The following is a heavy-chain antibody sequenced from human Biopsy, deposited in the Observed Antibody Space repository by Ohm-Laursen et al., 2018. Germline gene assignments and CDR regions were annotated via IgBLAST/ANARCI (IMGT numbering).Heavy chain of an antibody. CDR3: ARLLQTDGDGFWSGYYDY. CDR1: GFSFTNHY. V-gene: IGHV1-46*01. J-gene: IGHJ4*02. Sequence: VASVKVSCKASGFSFTNHYIHWVRQAPGQGLEWMGIINPVGGSTNYAQKFQGRVTLTTDTSTSTVHMELRSLRSDDTAVYYCARLLQTDGDGFWSGYYDYWGQGTLVTVSS. D-gene: IGHD3-3*01. CDR2: INPVGGST.